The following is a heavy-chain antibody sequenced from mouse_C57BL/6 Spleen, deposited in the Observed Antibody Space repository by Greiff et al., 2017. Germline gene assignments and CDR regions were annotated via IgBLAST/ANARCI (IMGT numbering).Heavy chain of an antibody. V-gene: IGHV1-74*01. CDR3: ANYGSSPWFAY. J-gene: IGHJ3*01. Sequence: QVQLQQPGAELVKPGASVKVSCKASGYTFTSYWMHWVKQRPGQGLEWIGRIHPSDSDPTYNQKFKGKATLTVDKSSSTAYMQLSSLTSEDSAVYYCANYGSSPWFAYWGQGTLVTVSA. CDR1: GYTFTSYW. CDR2: IHPSDSDP. D-gene: IGHD1-1*01.